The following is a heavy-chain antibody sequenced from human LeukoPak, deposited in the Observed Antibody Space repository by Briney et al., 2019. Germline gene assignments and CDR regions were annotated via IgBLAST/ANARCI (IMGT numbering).Heavy chain of an antibody. V-gene: IGHV3-21*01. CDR2: ISSSSYI. CDR1: GFTFSSYS. D-gene: IGHD6-19*01. J-gene: IGHJ4*02. CDR3: ARDPSTIAVAGTYVY. Sequence: GGSLRLSCAASGFTFSSYSMNWVRQAPGKGLEWVSSISSSSYIYYADSVKGRFTISRDNAKNSLYLQMNSLRAEDTAVYYCARDPSTIAVAGTYVYWGQGTLVTVFS.